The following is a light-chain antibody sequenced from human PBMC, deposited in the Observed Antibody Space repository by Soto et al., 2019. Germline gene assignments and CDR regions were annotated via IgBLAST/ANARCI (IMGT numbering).Light chain of an antibody. CDR1: SSDVGAYNY. CDR3: CSHAGSYTYV. Sequence: QSALTQPRSVSGSPGQSVTISRTGTSSDVGAYNYVSWYQQHPGKAPKVMIYDVSKRPSGVPDRFSGSKSGNTASLTISGLQAEDEADYYCCSHAGSYTYVFGTGTKLTVL. J-gene: IGLJ1*01. V-gene: IGLV2-11*01. CDR2: DVS.